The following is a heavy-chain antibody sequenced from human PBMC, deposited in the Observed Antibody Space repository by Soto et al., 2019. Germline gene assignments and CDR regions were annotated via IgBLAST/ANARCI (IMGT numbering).Heavy chain of an antibody. Sequence: PEETLSLTCPVSGCSISSYYWSWIRQPPGKGLEWIGYIYYSGSTNYTPSPTSRVTISVDTSKNQFSLKLSSVTAADTAVYYCARDEGVLRHRPAFDIWGQRTMVTVSS. J-gene: IGHJ3*02. D-gene: IGHD3-3*01. V-gene: IGHV4-59*01. CDR1: GCSISSYY. CDR3: ARDEGVLRHRPAFDI. CDR2: IYYSGST.